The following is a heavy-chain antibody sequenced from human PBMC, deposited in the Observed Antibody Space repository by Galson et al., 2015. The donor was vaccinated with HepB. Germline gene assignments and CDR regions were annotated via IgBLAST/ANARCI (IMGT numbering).Heavy chain of an antibody. CDR2: ISVTGDHT. D-gene: IGHD3-16*01. J-gene: IGHJ4*02. CDR3: AKVAILGATPHYLDY. Sequence: SLRLSCAASGFTFTRYAINWVRQAPGKGLDWVSSISVTGDHTYYGDSVKGRFTLSRDNSKNMVFLQMHTLRAEDTAVYYCAKVAILGATPHYLDYWGQGTLVTVSS. V-gene: IGHV3-23*01. CDR1: GFTFTRYA.